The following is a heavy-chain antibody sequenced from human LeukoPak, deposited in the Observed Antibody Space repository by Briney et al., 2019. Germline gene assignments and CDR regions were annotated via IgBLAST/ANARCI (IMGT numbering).Heavy chain of an antibody. CDR3: ARDWGTGNYDVGDYMDV. D-gene: IGHD1-7*01. V-gene: IGHV3-30*01. CDR2: ISYDGRNE. CDR1: GFTFRSYA. Sequence: PGGSLRLSCAASGFTFRSYAMHWVRQAPGKGLEWVAVISYDGRNEYYADSVKGRFTLSRDNSKNTLFLKMNILRPEDTAVYYCARDWGTGNYDVGDYMDVWGKGTTVTVSS. J-gene: IGHJ6*03.